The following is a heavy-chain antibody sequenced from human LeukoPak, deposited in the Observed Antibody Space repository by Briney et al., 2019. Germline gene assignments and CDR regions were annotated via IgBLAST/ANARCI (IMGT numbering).Heavy chain of an antibody. V-gene: IGHV4-34*01. Sequence: PSETLSLTCAVYGGSFSGYYWSWIRQPPGKGLEWIGEINHSRSINYNPSLKSRVTISVDTSKNQFSLKLSSVTAADTAVYYCARGRALGAARGGWFDPWGQGTLVTVSS. CDR1: GGSFSGYY. CDR2: INHSRSI. CDR3: ARGRALGAARGGWFDP. J-gene: IGHJ5*02. D-gene: IGHD3-10*01.